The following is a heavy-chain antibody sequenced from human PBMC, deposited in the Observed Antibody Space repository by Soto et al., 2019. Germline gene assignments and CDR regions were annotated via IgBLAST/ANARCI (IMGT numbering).Heavy chain of an antibody. V-gene: IGHV4-39*01. Sequence: QVQLQESGPGLVKPSETLSLTCTVSGASISSTRYYWGWIRQPPGQGLEWIGSIYYSGYAYYNPSSKSRVTISVDTSEDQFSLNLRSMTAADTAVYYCARPTSTDLRDPFDIWGQGIMVTVSS. CDR3: ARPTSTDLRDPFDI. CDR2: IYYSGYA. CDR1: GASISSTRYY. D-gene: IGHD4-17*01. J-gene: IGHJ3*02.